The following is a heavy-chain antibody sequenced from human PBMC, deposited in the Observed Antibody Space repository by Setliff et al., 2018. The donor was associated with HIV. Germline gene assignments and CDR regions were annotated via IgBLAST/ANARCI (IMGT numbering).Heavy chain of an antibody. CDR2: ISHSGSFI. V-gene: IGHV3-21*01. Sequence: PGESLKISCAASGFIFSRYRMTWVRQAPGKGLEWVSSISHSGSFIYYADSVKGRFTISRDNAKNSLSLQMSSLRAEDTAVYYCAIHFDTSGHYSPIDSWGQGTLVTVSS. CDR3: AIHFDTSGHYSPIDS. J-gene: IGHJ4*02. CDR1: GFIFSRYR. D-gene: IGHD3-22*01.